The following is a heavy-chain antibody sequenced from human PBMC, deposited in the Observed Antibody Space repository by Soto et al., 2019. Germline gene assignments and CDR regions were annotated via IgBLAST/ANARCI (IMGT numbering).Heavy chain of an antibody. CDR2: LSGVGDAT. J-gene: IGHJ4*02. D-gene: IGHD3-9*01. V-gene: IGHV3-23*01. CDR1: GFTFDSFA. CDR3: AKTTDDWTYHFDY. Sequence: EVQLLESGGDLVQPGGSLRLSCAASGFTFDSFAMTWVRQAPGKGLEWVSALSGVGDATNYADSVEGRFTISRDNSKNPLYLQINSLRPVDTAVYYCAKTTDDWTYHFDYWGQGTAVTVSS.